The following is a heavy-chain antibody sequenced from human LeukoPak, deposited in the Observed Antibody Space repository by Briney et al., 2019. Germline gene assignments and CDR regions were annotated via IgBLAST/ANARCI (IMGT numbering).Heavy chain of an antibody. Sequence: ASVKVSCKATGFTFTNYDINWVRQATGQGLEWMGWMNPINGNTGYAQKFQGRVTMTRDTSISTAYMELRSLTSEDTAVYYCAREDGWFDSWGQGTLVTVSS. CDR2: MNPINGNT. J-gene: IGHJ5*01. CDR1: GFTFTNYD. V-gene: IGHV1-8*01. CDR3: AREDGWFDS.